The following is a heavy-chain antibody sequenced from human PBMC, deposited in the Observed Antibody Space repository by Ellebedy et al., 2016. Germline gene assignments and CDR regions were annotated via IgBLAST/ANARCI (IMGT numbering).Heavy chain of an antibody. CDR3: VRHHVVLEGTQF. Sequence: GGSLRLXXAASGFSFDGYWMQWVRQAPGKGLVWVSRIDNDGSFTTYADSVKGRFTVSRDNSKNTLYLQMNSLGAEDTAVYYCVRHHVVLEGTQFWGQGTLVTVSS. V-gene: IGHV3-74*03. CDR1: GFSFDGYW. J-gene: IGHJ4*02. CDR2: IDNDGSFT. D-gene: IGHD2/OR15-2a*01.